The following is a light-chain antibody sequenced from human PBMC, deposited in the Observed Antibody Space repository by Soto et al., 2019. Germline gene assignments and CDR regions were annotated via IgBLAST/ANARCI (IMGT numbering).Light chain of an antibody. CDR3: QQYNSYSWT. Sequence: GDRVTITCRASQSISSWLAWYQQKPGKAPKLLIYDASSLESGVPSRFSGSGSGTEFTLTISSLQPDDFATYYCQQYNSYSWTFGPGTKGEIK. CDR1: QSISSW. CDR2: DAS. V-gene: IGKV1-5*01. J-gene: IGKJ1*01.